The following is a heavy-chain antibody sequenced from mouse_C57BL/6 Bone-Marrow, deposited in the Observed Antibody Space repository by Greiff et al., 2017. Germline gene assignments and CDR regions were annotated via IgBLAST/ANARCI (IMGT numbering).Heavy chain of an antibody. CDR2: FYPGSGSI. D-gene: IGHD2-4*01. V-gene: IGHV1-62-2*01. CDR1: GYTFTEYT. CDR3: ARPKEGYDYDVWFAY. J-gene: IGHJ3*01. Sequence: QVQLKQSGAELVKPGASVKLSCKASGYTFTEYTIHWVKQRSGQGLEWIGWFYPGSGSIKYNEKFKDKATLTADKSSSTAYMELSRLTSEDSAVYFCARPKEGYDYDVWFAYWGQGTLVTVSA.